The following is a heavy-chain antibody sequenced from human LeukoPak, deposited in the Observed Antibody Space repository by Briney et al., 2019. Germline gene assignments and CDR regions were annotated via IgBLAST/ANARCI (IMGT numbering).Heavy chain of an antibody. CDR3: AHWDYDSSGYSPFDY. CDR2: IYWDDDK. V-gene: IGHV2-5*08. Sequence: QTLSLTCTVSGGSISSGGYYWSWIRQHPGKALEWLALIYWDDDKRYSPSLKSRLTITKDTSKNQVVLTMTNMDPVDTATYYCAHWDYDSSGYSPFDYWGQGTLVTVSS. CDR1: GGSISSGGYY. J-gene: IGHJ4*02. D-gene: IGHD3-22*01.